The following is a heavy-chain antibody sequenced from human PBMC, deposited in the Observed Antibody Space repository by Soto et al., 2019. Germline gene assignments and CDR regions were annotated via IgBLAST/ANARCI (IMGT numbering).Heavy chain of an antibody. D-gene: IGHD3-16*02. V-gene: IGHV3-21*01. CDR2: ISSSSSYI. CDR3: SYRKDAFDS. CDR1: GFIFRTYN. J-gene: IGHJ4*02. Sequence: GGSLRLSCAASGFIFRTYNMNWVRQAPGKGLEWVSSISSSSSYIYYADTSNNQFSLKLTSVTAADTAVYYCVRHSPYDYIWWSYRKDAFDSWGQGTLVTVSS.